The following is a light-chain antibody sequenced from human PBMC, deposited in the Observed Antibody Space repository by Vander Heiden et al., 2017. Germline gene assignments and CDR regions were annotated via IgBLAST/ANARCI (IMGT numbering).Light chain of an antibody. Sequence: QSVLTQPPSASGNPGQRVTIPCSGSHSNIVNWYQHLPGTAPKLLIYSNNQRTSGVPDRFSGSKSGTSDSLAISGLQSEDEADYYCAASDDRLNGVVFGGGTKLTVL. V-gene: IGLV1-44*01. CDR2: SNN. CDR1: HSNI. CDR3: AASDDRLNGVV. J-gene: IGLJ3*02.